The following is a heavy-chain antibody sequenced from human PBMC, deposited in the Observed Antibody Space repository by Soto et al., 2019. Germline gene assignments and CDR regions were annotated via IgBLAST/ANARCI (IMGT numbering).Heavy chain of an antibody. V-gene: IGHV3-11*06. CDR3: VRGGGGGRFDP. Sequence: VGSLRLSCAGSGFTFGDSYMSWIRQAPGKGLEWLSYISPGSRYPAYADSVKGRFTISRDNAKRSLYLQMMSLTAEDTAIYYCVRGGGGGRFDPWGQGTRVTVSS. J-gene: IGHJ5*02. D-gene: IGHD2-15*01. CDR1: GFTFGDSY. CDR2: ISPGSRYP.